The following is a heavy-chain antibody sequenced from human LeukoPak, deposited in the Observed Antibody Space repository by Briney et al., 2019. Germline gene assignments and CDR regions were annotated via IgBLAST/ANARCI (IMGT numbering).Heavy chain of an antibody. D-gene: IGHD3-22*01. V-gene: IGHV3-74*01. J-gene: IGHJ4*02. CDR2: INTDGTRT. Sequence: GGSLRLSCAASGFMFSSYWMHWVRQAPGKGLVWVSRINTDGTRTTYADSVRGRFTVSRDNGKYTLYLQMNSLRAEDTAVYYCARSYYYDRGGYPGDDYWGPGTLVTVSS. CDR3: ARSYYYDRGGYPGDDY. CDR1: GFMFSSYW.